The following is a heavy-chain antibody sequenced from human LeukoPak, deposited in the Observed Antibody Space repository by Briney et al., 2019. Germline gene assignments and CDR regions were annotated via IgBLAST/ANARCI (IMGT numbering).Heavy chain of an antibody. J-gene: IGHJ4*02. D-gene: IGHD3-10*01. CDR1: GYTFTSYD. CDR2: MNPNSGNT. V-gene: IGHV1-8*01. Sequence: GASVKVSCKASGYTFTSYDINWVRQATGQGLEWMGWMNPNSGNTGYAQKFQGRVTMTRNTSISTAYMELSSLRSEDTAVYYCARVVYGSGSYSLYFAYWGQGTLVTVSS. CDR3: ARVVYGSGSYSLYFAY.